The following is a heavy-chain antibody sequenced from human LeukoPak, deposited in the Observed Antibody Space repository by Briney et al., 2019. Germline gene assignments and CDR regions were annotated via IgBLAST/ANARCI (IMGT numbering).Heavy chain of an antibody. Sequence: GGSLRLSCAASGFTFSSYSMNWVRQAPGKGLEWVSVIYSGGDTHYAGSVKGRFTISRDNSVNTLYLQMNSLRTEDTAVYYCARAFVTAAGFFDTWGQGTLVTVSS. CDR1: GFTFSSYS. D-gene: IGHD6-13*01. CDR3: ARAFVTAAGFFDT. CDR2: IYSGGDT. J-gene: IGHJ4*02. V-gene: IGHV3-66*02.